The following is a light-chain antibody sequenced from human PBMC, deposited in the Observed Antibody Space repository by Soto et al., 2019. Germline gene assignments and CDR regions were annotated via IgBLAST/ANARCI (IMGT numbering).Light chain of an antibody. CDR2: EDT. CDR1: SSDVGNYNL. Sequence: QSVLTQPASVSGSAGQSITISCTGTSSDVGNYNLVSWYLHHPGKAPKLLIYEDTKRPSGVSNRFSGSRSGNTASLTVSGLQAEDETDYYCCSYAGSSTYVFGTGIKVTVL. CDR3: CSYAGSSTYV. J-gene: IGLJ1*01. V-gene: IGLV2-23*01.